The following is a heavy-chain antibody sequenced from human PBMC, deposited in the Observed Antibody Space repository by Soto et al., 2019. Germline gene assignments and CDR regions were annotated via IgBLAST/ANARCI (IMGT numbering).Heavy chain of an antibody. CDR3: VGGHYYFDY. J-gene: IGHJ4*02. CDR1: GFPFTSYG. V-gene: IGHV3-30*03. CDR2: ISYDGIDK. Sequence: QVQLVESGGGVVQPGRSLRLSCAASGFPFTSYGMHWVREGPDKGLEWVAIISYDGIDKYYADSVKGRFTISRDNSKNTLYLQMNSLRPEDTALYYCVGGHYYFDYRGQGTLVIVSS. D-gene: IGHD3-10*01.